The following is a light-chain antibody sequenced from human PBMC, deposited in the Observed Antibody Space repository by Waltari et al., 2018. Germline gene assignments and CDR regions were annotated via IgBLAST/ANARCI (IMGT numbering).Light chain of an antibody. V-gene: IGLV3-1*01. CDR1: KLGEKY. J-gene: IGLJ2*01. CDR2: QDN. Sequence: SYELTQPPSVSVSPGQTASITCSGEKLGEKYACWYQQRPGQSPVLVIYQDNKRPSGIPERFSGSNSGNTATLTISGTQAMDEADYYCQAWDSSTAVFGGGTKLTVL. CDR3: QAWDSSTAV.